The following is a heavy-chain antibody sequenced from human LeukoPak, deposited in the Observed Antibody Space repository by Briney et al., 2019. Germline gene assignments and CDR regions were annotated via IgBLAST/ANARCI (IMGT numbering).Heavy chain of an antibody. V-gene: IGHV1-18*01. CDR1: GYTFTSYG. CDR3: ARGGRHVPAADYYYYYMDV. J-gene: IGHJ6*03. Sequence: ASVKVSCKASGYTFTSYGISWVRQAPGQGLEWMGWISAYNGNTNYAQKLQDRVTMTTDTSTSTAYMELRSLRSDDTAVYYCARGGRHVPAADYYYYYMDVWGKGTTVTVSS. CDR2: ISAYNGNT. D-gene: IGHD2-2*01.